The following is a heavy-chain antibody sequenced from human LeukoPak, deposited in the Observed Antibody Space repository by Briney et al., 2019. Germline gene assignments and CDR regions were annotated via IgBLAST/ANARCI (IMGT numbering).Heavy chain of an antibody. CDR1: GASVDTIDYY. CDR3: AGDQGGSAHRHAFDI. CDR2: MYHTGSS. D-gene: IGHD1-26*01. V-gene: IGHV4-61*08. J-gene: IGHJ3*02. Sequence: IPSETLSLTCTVSGASVDTIDYYWGWIRQPPGKGLEWIVYMYHTGSSIYSPSLKSRLTISVDTSKNQFTLNLSSMTAADTAVYYCAGDQGGSAHRHAFDIWGQGTLVTVSS.